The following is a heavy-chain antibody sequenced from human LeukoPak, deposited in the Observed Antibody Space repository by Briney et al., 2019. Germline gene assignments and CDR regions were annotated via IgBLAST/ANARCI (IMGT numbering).Heavy chain of an antibody. V-gene: IGHV3-21*01. D-gene: IGHD3-9*01. Sequence: GGTLRLSCAASGFTFSSYGMSWVRQAPGKGLEWVSFISSSSSYIYYADSVKGRFTISRDNAKNSLYLQMNSLRAEDTAVYYCARDSGGYFDRNHFGYWGQGTLVTVSS. CDR3: ARDSGGYFDRNHFGY. CDR2: ISSSSSYI. J-gene: IGHJ4*02. CDR1: GFTFSSYG.